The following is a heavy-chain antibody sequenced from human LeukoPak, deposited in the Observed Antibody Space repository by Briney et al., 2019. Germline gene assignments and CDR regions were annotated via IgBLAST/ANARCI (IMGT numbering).Heavy chain of an antibody. CDR1: GGSISSGSYY. J-gene: IGHJ2*01. V-gene: IGHV4-61*02. Sequence: QPSQTLSLTCTVSGGSISSGSYYWSWIRQPAGKGLEWIGRIYTSGSTNYNPSLKSRVTISVDTSKNQFSLKLSSVTAADTAVYYCERGGGSDWYFDLWGRGTLVTVSS. CDR3: ERGGGSDWYFDL. D-gene: IGHD3-16*01. CDR2: IYTSGST.